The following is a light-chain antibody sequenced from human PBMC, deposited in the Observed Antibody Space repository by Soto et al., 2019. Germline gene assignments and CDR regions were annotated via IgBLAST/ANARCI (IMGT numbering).Light chain of an antibody. V-gene: IGLV3-1*01. CDR1: KLGDKY. Sequence: SYELTQPPSVSVSPGQTASITCSGDKLGDKYTCWYQQKQGQSPVLVIYQDSKRPSGIPERFSGPNSGNTATLTISGTQAMDEADYSCQAGDSSTVVFGGGTKLTVL. J-gene: IGLJ2*01. CDR2: QDS. CDR3: QAGDSSTVV.